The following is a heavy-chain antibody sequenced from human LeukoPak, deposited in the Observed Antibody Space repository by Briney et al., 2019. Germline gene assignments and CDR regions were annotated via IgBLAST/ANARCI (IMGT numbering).Heavy chain of an antibody. CDR2: INPSVGST. CDR1: GYTFTTYF. Sequence: ASVKVSCKASGYTFTTYFIHWVRQAPGQGLEWMGMINPSVGSTTCAQKFQGRVTITADESTSTAYMELSSLRSEDTAVYYCARDNMTTVTSTTGWRLYYWGQGTLVTVSS. D-gene: IGHD4-17*01. CDR3: ARDNMTTVTSTTGWRLYY. J-gene: IGHJ4*02. V-gene: IGHV1-46*01.